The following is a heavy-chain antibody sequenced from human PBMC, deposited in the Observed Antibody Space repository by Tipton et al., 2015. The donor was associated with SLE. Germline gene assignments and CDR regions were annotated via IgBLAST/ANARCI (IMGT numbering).Heavy chain of an antibody. V-gene: IGHV3-11*06. CDR1: GFTFSDYY. CDR2: ISSSSSYT. D-gene: IGHD6-13*01. J-gene: IGHJ6*03. CDR3: ARAIAAAAHYYYYYMDV. Sequence: SLRLSCAASGFTFSDYYMSWIRQAPGKGLEWVSYISSSSSYTNYADSVKGRFTISRDNAKNSLYLQMNSLRAEDTAVYYCARAIAAAAHYYYYYMDVWGKGTTVTVSS.